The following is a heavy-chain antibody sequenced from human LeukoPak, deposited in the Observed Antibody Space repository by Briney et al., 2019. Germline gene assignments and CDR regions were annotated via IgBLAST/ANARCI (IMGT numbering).Heavy chain of an antibody. D-gene: IGHD6-19*01. J-gene: IGHJ4*02. V-gene: IGHV3-30*04. CDR1: GFAFSSDA. CDR3: ARDLVYSSGWYAGELDH. CDR2: ISYDGSNE. Sequence: GGSLRLSCSASGFAFSSDAMHWVRQAPGRGLEWLAVISYDGSNEDHAESVRGRFTISRNSLRPEDTAVYYCARDLVYSSGWYAGELDHWGPGTLVIVSS.